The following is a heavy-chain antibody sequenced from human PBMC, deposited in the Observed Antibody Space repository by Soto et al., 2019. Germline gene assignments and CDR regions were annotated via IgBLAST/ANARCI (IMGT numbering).Heavy chain of an antibody. CDR3: DVDAQCSSTTCPGDLDI. V-gene: IGHV3-15*01. CDR1: GFGFSDVW. Sequence: DVQLVESGGGLVKPGGSLRLSCAASGFGFSDVWMTWVRQAPGKGLEWVGRIKRKSDGGTIDYAAPVKGRFTISRDDVKKMVFVQMNSLKSEDTALYFCDVDAQCSSTTCPGDLDIWGQGTMVIVSP. J-gene: IGHJ3*02. D-gene: IGHD2-2*01. CDR2: IKRKSDGGTI.